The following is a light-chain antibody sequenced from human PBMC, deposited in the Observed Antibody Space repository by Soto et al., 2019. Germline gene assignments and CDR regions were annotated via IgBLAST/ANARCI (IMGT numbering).Light chain of an antibody. V-gene: IGLV1-47*01. J-gene: IGLJ3*02. CDR2: RNT. Sequence: QSVLTQPPSASGTPGQTVTISCSGSSSNIGRNYVYWYQQLPGTAPKLLIYRNTQRPSGVPDRFSGSKSGASASLAISGLRSEDEADYSWAAWDSLSAWVFGGGTKVTVL. CDR3: AAWDSLSAWV. CDR1: SSNIGRNY.